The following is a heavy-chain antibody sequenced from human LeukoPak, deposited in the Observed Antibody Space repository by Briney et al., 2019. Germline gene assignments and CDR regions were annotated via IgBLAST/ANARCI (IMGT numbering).Heavy chain of an antibody. D-gene: IGHD1-1*01. CDR3: ARDQATWKPNYAFDI. V-gene: IGHV3-7*01. J-gene: IGHJ3*02. CDR2: IKPDGSQI. Sequence: GGSLRLSCAASGFTFSTYWMTWVRQAPGKGLEWVANIKPDGSQIYYVDSVKGRFTISRDNAKNSLYLQMNSLRAEDTAVYYCARDQATWKPNYAFDIWGQGTMVTVSS. CDR1: GFTFSTYW.